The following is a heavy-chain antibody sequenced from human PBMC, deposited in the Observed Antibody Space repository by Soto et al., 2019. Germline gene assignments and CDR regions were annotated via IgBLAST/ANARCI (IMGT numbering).Heavy chain of an antibody. Sequence: GGSLRLSCAASGFTFTRYSMNGDRQGTGKGLERVSSISSTTNYIYYGDSMKGRFTISRDNAKNSLYLEMNSLRAEDTAVYYCARESEDPTSNFDYWGQGTLVTVSS. J-gene: IGHJ4*02. V-gene: IGHV3-21*06. CDR1: GFTFTRYS. CDR2: ISSTTNYI. CDR3: ARESEDPTSNFDY.